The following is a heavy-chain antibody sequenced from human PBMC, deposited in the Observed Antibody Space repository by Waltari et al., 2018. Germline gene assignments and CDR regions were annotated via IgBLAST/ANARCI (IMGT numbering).Heavy chain of an antibody. V-gene: IGHV1-2*06. J-gene: IGHJ6*02. CDR2: SNPNSGGT. Sequence: QVQLVQSGAEVKKPGASVKVSCKASGYTFTGYYMHWVRQAPGQGLEWMGRSNPNSGGTNYAQKVQGRVTMTRDTSISTAYMELSRLRSDDTAVYYCARDLTEYSSSSFGMDVWGQGTTVIVSS. CDR3: ARDLTEYSSSSFGMDV. CDR1: GYTFTGYY. D-gene: IGHD6-6*01.